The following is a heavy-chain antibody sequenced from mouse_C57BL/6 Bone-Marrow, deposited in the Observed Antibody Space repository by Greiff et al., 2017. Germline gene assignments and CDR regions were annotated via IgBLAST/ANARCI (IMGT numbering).Heavy chain of an antibody. CDR3: ARSTMVTTGFDD. Sequence: QVQLQQSGAELVKPGASVKMSCKASGYTFTSYWITWVKQRPGQGLEWIGDIYPGSGSTNYNEKFKSKATLTVDTSSSTAYMQLSSLTSEDSAVYYCARSTMVTTGFDDWGKGTTLTVSS. J-gene: IGHJ2*01. CDR1: GYTFTSYW. CDR2: IYPGSGST. D-gene: IGHD2-2*01. V-gene: IGHV1-55*01.